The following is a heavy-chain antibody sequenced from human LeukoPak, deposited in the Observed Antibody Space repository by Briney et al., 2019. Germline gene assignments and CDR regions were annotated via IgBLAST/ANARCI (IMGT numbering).Heavy chain of an antibody. J-gene: IGHJ4*02. CDR3: ARFNRYCGGDCYSFDY. V-gene: IGHV4-39*01. CDR1: GGSISSSSYY. CDR2: IYYSGST. D-gene: IGHD2-21*01. Sequence: SETLPLTCTVSGGSISSSSYYWGWIRQPPGKGLEWIGSIYYSGSTYYNPSLKSRVTISVDTSKNQFSLKLSSVTAADTAVYYCARFNRYCGGDCYSFDYWGQGTLVTVSS.